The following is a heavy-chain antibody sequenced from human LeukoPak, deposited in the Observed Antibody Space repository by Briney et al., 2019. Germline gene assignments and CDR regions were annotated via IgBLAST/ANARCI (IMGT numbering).Heavy chain of an antibody. V-gene: IGHV3-48*02. Sequence: GGSLRLSCAASGFTFSSYSMNWVRQAPGKGLEWVSYISSSSSAIYYADSMKGRFTLSRDNAKNSLYLQMNSLRDEDTAVHYCARGRYYYGSGSYTDYFDYWGQGTLVTVSS. CDR3: ARGRYYYGSGSYTDYFDY. CDR2: ISSSSSAI. J-gene: IGHJ4*02. D-gene: IGHD3-10*01. CDR1: GFTFSSYS.